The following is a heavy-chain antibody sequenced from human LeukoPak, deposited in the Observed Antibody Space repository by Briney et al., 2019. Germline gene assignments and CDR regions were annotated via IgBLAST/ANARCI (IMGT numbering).Heavy chain of an antibody. J-gene: IGHJ4*02. D-gene: IGHD3-9*01. Sequence: GGSLRLSCAASGFTFSSYSMNWVRQAPGKGLEWVSSISSSSSYIYYADSVKGRFTISRDNAKNSLYLQMNSLRAEDTAVYYCARDRGNYDILTGYYRKGIFDYWGQGTLVTVPS. CDR2: ISSSSSYI. CDR3: ARDRGNYDILTGYYRKGIFDY. CDR1: GFTFSSYS. V-gene: IGHV3-21*01.